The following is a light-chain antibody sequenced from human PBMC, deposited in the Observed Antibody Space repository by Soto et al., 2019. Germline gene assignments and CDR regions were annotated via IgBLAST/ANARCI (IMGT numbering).Light chain of an antibody. V-gene: IGKV1-5*03. CDR2: KAS. J-gene: IGKJ1*01. CDR3: QQYSIYPWT. Sequence: DIQMTQSPSTLSASVGDRVTITCLASQSISSWLAWYQQKPGKAPKLLIYKASSLESGVPSRFSGSGSATEFTLTISSLQPDDFATYYCQQYSIYPWTFGQGTKVDIK. CDR1: QSISSW.